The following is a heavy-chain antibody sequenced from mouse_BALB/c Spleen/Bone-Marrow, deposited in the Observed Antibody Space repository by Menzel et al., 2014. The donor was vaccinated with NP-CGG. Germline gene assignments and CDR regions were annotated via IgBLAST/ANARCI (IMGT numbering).Heavy chain of an antibody. CDR2: ISTGGSYT. J-gene: IGHJ2*01. V-gene: IGHV5-9-4*01. D-gene: IGHD1-3*01. CDR1: GFTFSSYA. Sequence: DVKLVESGGGVMKPGGSLKLSCAASGFTFSSYAMSWVRQSPEKRLEWVAEISTGGSYTYYPDTVTGRFTISRDNAKNTLYLEMNRLRSEDTAIYYCARYYNYYFDYWGQGTTLTVSS. CDR3: ARYYNYYFDY.